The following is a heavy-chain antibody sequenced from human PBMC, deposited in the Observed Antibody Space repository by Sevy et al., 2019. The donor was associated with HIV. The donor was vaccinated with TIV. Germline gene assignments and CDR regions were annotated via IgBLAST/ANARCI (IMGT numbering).Heavy chain of an antibody. Sequence: GGSLRLSCAASGFIFTNYGMHWVRQAPGKGLEWVAVISHDGSLKYYADSVRGRVTISRDSSKNTVSLQMNSLRLEDTAVYYCAKGSRATSSAFDIWGQGTMVTVSS. J-gene: IGHJ3*02. D-gene: IGHD2-2*01. CDR1: GFIFTNYG. CDR3: AKGSRATSSAFDI. CDR2: ISHDGSLK. V-gene: IGHV3-30*18.